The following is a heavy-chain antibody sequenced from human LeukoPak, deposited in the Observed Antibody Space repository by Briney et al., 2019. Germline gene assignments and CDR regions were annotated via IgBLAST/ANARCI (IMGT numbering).Heavy chain of an antibody. V-gene: IGHV4-39*07. CDR1: GGSISSSSYY. D-gene: IGHD3-10*01. CDR3: ARVGPVITMVRGVIPGMDV. J-gene: IGHJ6*02. CDR2: IYYSGST. Sequence: SETLSLTCTVSGGSISSSSYYWGWIRQPPGKGLEWIGSIYYSGSTYYNPSLKSRVTISVDTSKNQFSLKLSSVTAADTAVYYCARVGPVITMVRGVIPGMDVWGQGTTVTVSS.